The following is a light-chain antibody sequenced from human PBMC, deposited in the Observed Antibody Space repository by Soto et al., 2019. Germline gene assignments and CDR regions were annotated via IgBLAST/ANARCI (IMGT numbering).Light chain of an antibody. CDR3: AAWDDSLSGVV. CDR2: RND. Sequence: QPVLTQPPSASGTPGQRVTISCSGSSSNIGSNYLYWFQQFPGTAPKLLIYRNDLRPSGVPDRFSGSKSDTSASLAISGLRAEDQAEYYCAAWDDSLSGVVFGGGTKLTVL. J-gene: IGLJ2*01. CDR1: SSNIGSNY. V-gene: IGLV1-47*01.